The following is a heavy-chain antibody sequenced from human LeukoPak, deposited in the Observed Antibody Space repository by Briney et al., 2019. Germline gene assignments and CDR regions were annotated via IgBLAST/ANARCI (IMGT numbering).Heavy chain of an antibody. CDR1: GGSTSSSSYY. CDR2: IYYSGST. Sequence: SETLSLTCTVSGGSTSSSSYYWSWIRQPPGKGLEWIGYIYYSGSTNYNPSLKSRVTISVDTSKNQFSLKLSSVTAADTAVYYCARGVGAIYDAFDIWGQGTMVTVSS. D-gene: IGHD1-26*01. V-gene: IGHV4-61*01. J-gene: IGHJ3*02. CDR3: ARGVGAIYDAFDI.